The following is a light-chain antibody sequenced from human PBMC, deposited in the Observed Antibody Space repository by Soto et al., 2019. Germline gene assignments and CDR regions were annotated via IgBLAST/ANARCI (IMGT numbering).Light chain of an antibody. CDR3: SSYTSSSTLGVG. V-gene: IGLV2-14*01. J-gene: IGLJ2*01. CDR1: SSDVGGYNY. CDR2: DVS. Sequence: QSALTQPASVSGYPGQSITISCTGTSSDVGGYNYVSWYQQHPGKAPKLMIYDVSHRPSGVSYRFSGSKSGNTASLTISGLQAEDEAEYYCSSYTSSSTLGVGLGGGTKVTVL.